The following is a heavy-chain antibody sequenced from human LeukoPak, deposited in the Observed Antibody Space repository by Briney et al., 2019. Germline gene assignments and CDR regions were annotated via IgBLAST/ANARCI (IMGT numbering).Heavy chain of an antibody. CDR1: GFTFSSYA. Sequence: GGSLRLSCSASGFTFSSYAMHWVRQAPGKGLEYVSAISSNGGSTYYADSVKGRFTISRDNSKNTLYLQMSSLRAEDTAVDYCEKGCRSTSGQQPTESWFYHWGQGTLVNGSS. V-gene: IGHV3-64D*06. D-gene: IGHD2-2*01. CDR2: ISSNGGST. CDR3: EKGCRSTSGQQPTESWFYH. J-gene: IGHJ5*02.